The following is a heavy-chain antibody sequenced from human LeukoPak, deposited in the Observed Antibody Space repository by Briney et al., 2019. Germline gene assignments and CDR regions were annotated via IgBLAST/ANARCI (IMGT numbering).Heavy chain of an antibody. J-gene: IGHJ5*02. Sequence: SETLSLTCTVSGGSISWSSPYWGWIRQSPGKGLEWIGNMYYSGNSYYNPSLKSPVTISVDTSKNQFSLNLSSVTAADTAVYYCARRNYYYGPFDPWGQGTLVTVSS. V-gene: IGHV4-39*07. D-gene: IGHD3-10*01. CDR1: GGSISWSSPY. CDR2: MYYSGNS. CDR3: ARRNYYYGPFDP.